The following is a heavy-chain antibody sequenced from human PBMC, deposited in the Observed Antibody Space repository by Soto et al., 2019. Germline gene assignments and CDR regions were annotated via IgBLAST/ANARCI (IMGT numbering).Heavy chain of an antibody. J-gene: IGHJ4*02. CDR3: AKDAVAGDGLWLMDH. D-gene: IGHD2-21*02. V-gene: IGHV3-23*01. CDR1: GFTFGSYA. Sequence: EVQLLESGGGLVQPGGSLTLSCAASGFTFGSYAMTWVRQAPGKGLECVAGLYGNSGGIQYADSVRGRFTIFRDNSNNIVFLHMRSLRVEDTAVYFCAKDAVAGDGLWLMDHWGQGTLVTVSS. CDR2: LYGNSGGI.